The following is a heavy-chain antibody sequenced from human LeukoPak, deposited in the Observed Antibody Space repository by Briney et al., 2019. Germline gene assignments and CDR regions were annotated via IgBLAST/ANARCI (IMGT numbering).Heavy chain of an antibody. CDR3: ATEPTRTPYYYMVV. V-gene: IGHV4-4*07. D-gene: IGHD1-1*01. J-gene: IGHJ6*03. CDR2: ISSSGSA. CDR1: GGSISSYY. Sequence: SETLSLTCNVSGGSISSYYWNWIRQPAGKGLEWIGRISSSGSANYNPSLKSRVTLSVDTSKKQLSLTLNSVTAADMAVFYCATEPTRTPYYYMVVWGTGTTVIVSS.